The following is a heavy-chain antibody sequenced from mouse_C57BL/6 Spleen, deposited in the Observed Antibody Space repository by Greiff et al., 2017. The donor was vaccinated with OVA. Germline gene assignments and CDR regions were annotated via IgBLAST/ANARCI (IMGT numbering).Heavy chain of an antibody. V-gene: IGHV1-22*01. Sequence: EVQLQQSGPELVKPGASVKMSCKASGYTFTDYNMHWVKQSHGKSLEWIGYINPNNGGTSYNQKFKGKATLTVNKSSSTAYMELRSLTSEESAIYYCARHYCGRRSFAYWGQGTLVTVSA. D-gene: IGHD1-1*01. J-gene: IGHJ3*01. CDR1: GYTFTDYN. CDR3: ARHYCGRRSFAY. CDR2: INPNNGGT.